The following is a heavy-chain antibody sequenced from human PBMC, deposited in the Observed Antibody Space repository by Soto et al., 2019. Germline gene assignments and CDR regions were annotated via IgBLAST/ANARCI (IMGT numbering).Heavy chain of an antibody. D-gene: IGHD2-21*02. V-gene: IGHV3-15*07. CDR3: TTDFPSGDNYYYYGMDV. Sequence: PGGSLRLSCAASGFTFSNAWMNWVRQAPGKGLEWVGRIKSKTDGGTTDYAAPVKGRFTISRDDSKNTLYLQMNSLKTEDTAVYYCTTDFPSGDNYYYYGMDVWGQGTTVTVSS. CDR1: GFTFSNAW. CDR2: IKSKTDGGTT. J-gene: IGHJ6*02.